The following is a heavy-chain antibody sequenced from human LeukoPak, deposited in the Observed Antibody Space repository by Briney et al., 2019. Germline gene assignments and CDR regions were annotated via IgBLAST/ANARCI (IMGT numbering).Heavy chain of an antibody. D-gene: IGHD1-1*01. J-gene: IGHJ5*02. CDR2: TSSGSSWI. V-gene: IGHV3-21*06. CDR1: GFTFSDYS. CDR3: ARDAGGRTQREGWFDP. Sequence: GGSLRLSCAASGFTFSDYSMNWVRQAPGKGLEWVASTSSGSSWIYYADSVRGRFTISRDNAKNLLYLQMNSLRVEDAAIYYCARDAGGRTQREGWFDPWGQGTLVTVSS.